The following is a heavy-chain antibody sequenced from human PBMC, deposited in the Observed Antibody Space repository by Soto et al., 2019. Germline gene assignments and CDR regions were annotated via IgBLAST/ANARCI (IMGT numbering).Heavy chain of an antibody. Sequence: GGSLRLSCAASGFTFSSYWMSWVRQAPGKGLEWVANRKQDGSEKYYVDSVKGRFTISRDNAKNSLYLQMNSLRAEDTAVYYCARLGYSYGTWGAFDIWGQGTMVTVSS. D-gene: IGHD5-18*01. CDR3: ARLGYSYGTWGAFDI. CDR2: RKQDGSEK. V-gene: IGHV3-7*01. CDR1: GFTFSSYW. J-gene: IGHJ3*02.